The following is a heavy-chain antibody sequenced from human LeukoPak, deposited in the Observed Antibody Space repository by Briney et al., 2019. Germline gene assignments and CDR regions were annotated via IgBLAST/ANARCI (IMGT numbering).Heavy chain of an antibody. D-gene: IGHD4-11*01. CDR2: VNTVSSYI. J-gene: IGHJ4*02. CDR3: ARVGGDYSNLDY. CDR1: GFTFSSYS. V-gene: IGHV3-21*01. Sequence: PGGSLRLSCAASGFTFSSYSFNWVRQAPGKGLEWVSSVNTVSSYIYYADSVRGRFTISRDNAKNSLYLQMNSLRAEDTAVYYCARVGGDYSNLDYWGQGTLVTVSS.